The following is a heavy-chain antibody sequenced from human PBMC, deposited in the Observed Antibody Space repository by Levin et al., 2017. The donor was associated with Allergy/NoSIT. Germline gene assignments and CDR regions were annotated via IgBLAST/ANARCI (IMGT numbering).Heavy chain of an antibody. D-gene: IGHD5-18*01. CDR3: ARDRSMVNDAFDF. V-gene: IGHV4-38-2*02. CDR2: IYHGGNT. J-gene: IGHJ3*01. Sequence: SETLSLTCSVSGFSIGSAYYWGWIRQPPGKGLEWIGTIYHGGNTYYNPSLKSRITISLDTSKNQFSLKLTSVTAADTAVYYCARDRSMVNDAFDFWGQGTMVTVSS. CDR1: GFSIGSAYY.